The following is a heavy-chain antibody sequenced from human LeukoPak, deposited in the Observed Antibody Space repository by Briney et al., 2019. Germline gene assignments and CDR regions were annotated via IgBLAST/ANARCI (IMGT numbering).Heavy chain of an antibody. Sequence: GGSLRLSCTTSGFTLGDYAVSWVRQAPGKGLEWVGFIRSKAVGGTTEYAASVKGRFTISRDDSKSIAYLQMNSLKTDDTAVYYCTRDTYYYDSSGYYQIDYWGQGTLVTVSS. J-gene: IGHJ4*02. V-gene: IGHV3-49*04. CDR1: GFTLGDYA. CDR2: IRSKAVGGTT. D-gene: IGHD3-22*01. CDR3: TRDTYYYDSSGYYQIDY.